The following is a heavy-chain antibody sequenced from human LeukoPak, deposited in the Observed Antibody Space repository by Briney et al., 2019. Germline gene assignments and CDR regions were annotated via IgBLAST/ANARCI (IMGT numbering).Heavy chain of an antibody. CDR3: ATDVPDTAMVRYGMDV. V-gene: IGHV3-48*03. CDR1: GFTFSSYE. Sequence: PGGSLRLSCAASGFTFSSYEMNWVRQAPGKGLEWVSYISSRGSTIYYADSVKGRFTISRDTAKNSLYLQMNSLRAEDPDVYYCATDVPDTAMVRYGMDVWGQATTVTVSS. CDR2: ISSRGSTI. J-gene: IGHJ6*02. D-gene: IGHD5-18*01.